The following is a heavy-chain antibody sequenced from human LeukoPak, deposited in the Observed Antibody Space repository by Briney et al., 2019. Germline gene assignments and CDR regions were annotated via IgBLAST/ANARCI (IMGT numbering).Heavy chain of an antibody. CDR3: ARDSCSYGAYCYGMDV. D-gene: IGHD4/OR15-4a*01. CDR1: GGSFSSYY. J-gene: IGHJ6*02. Sequence: SETLSLTCAVYGGSFSSYYWSWIRQPPGKGLEWIGYIYYSGSTNYNPSLKSRVTISIDTSKNQISLKLSSVTAADTAVYYCARDSCSYGAYCYGMDVWGQGTTVTVSS. CDR2: IYYSGST. V-gene: IGHV4-59*01.